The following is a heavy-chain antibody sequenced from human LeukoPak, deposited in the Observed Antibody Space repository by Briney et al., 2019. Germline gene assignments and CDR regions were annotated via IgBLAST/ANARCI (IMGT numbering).Heavy chain of an antibody. Sequence: SETLSLTCAVYGGSFSGYYWSWIRQPPGKGLEWIGEINHSGSTNYNPSLKSRVTISVDTSKNQFSLKLSSVTAADTAVCYCARIAVVRLFDYWGQGTLVTVSS. CDR2: INHSGST. J-gene: IGHJ4*02. CDR1: GGSFSGYY. V-gene: IGHV4-34*01. CDR3: ARIAVVRLFDY. D-gene: IGHD3-22*01.